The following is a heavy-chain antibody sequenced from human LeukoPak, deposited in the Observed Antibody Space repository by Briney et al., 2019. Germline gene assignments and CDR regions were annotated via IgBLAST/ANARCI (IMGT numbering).Heavy chain of an antibody. CDR2: INSDGSWT. CDR3: VSFYETY. CDR1: GNYW. J-gene: IGHJ4*02. V-gene: IGHV3-74*01. D-gene: IGHD2/OR15-2a*01. Sequence: GGSLRLSCAASGNYWIHWVRQAPGKGLVWVSHINSDGSWTSYADSVKGRFTISKDNTKNTVYLQMNSLRAEDTAVYYCVSFYETYWGRGTLVTVSS.